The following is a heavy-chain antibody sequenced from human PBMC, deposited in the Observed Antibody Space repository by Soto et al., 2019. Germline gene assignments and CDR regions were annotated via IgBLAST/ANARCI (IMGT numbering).Heavy chain of an antibody. D-gene: IGHD5-18*01. CDR2: INPNSGGT. Sequence: ASVKVSCKASGYTFTGYYMHWVRQAPGQGLEWMGWINPNSGGTNYAQKFQGRVTMTRDTSISTAYMELSRLRSDDTAMYYCARPLVDTRDAFDIWGQGTMVTVSS. CDR1: GYTFTGYY. J-gene: IGHJ3*02. CDR3: ARPLVDTRDAFDI. V-gene: IGHV1-2*02.